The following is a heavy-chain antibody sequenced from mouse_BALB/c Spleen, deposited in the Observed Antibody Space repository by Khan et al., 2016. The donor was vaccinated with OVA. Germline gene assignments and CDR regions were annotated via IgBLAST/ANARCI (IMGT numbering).Heavy chain of an antibody. D-gene: IGHD2-2*01. CDR2: IDPFSGGF. V-gene: IGHV1-31*01. CDR3: TRHGYGDWFTY. Sequence: VPLQQSGPELMKPGASVKISCKASGYSFTSYYIHWVMQRHGESLEWIGYIDPFSGGFTFNQKFKVKATLTVHKSSHPAYIHHRTLTSEAYAVFYSTRHGYGDWFTYWGQGTLVTVSA. CDR1: GYSFTSYY. J-gene: IGHJ3*01.